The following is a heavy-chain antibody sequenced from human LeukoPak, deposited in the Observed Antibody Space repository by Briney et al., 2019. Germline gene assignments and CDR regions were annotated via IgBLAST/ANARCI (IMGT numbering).Heavy chain of an antibody. CDR1: GGSISTYY. CDR2: IYHSGST. Sequence: SETLSLTCTLSGGSISTYYWSWIRQPPGKGLEWIGYIYHSGSTNYNPSLKSRVTISVDTSKNQFSLKLSSVTAADTAVYYCGRGGGYASPIGYWGQGALVTVSS. CDR3: GRGGGYASPIGY. D-gene: IGHD5-12*01. J-gene: IGHJ4*02. V-gene: IGHV4-59*01.